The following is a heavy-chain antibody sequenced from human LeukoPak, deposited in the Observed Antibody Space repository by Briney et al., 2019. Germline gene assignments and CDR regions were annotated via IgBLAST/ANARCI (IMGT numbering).Heavy chain of an antibody. CDR1: GGSFSGYY. Sequence: SETLSLTCAVYGGSFSGYYWSWIRQPPGKGLEWIGEINRSGSTNYNPSLKSRVTISVDTSKNQFSLKLSSVTAADTAVYYCARGVVAVADTAGYFDYWGQGTLVTVSS. CDR2: INRSGST. J-gene: IGHJ4*02. D-gene: IGHD6-19*01. V-gene: IGHV4-34*01. CDR3: ARGVVAVADTAGYFDY.